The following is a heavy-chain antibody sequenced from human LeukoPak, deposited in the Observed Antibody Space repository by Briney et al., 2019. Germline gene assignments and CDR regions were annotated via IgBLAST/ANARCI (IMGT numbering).Heavy chain of an antibody. J-gene: IGHJ4*02. Sequence: SETLSLTCAVSGYSISSGYYWGWIRQPPGKGLEWIGSIYHSGSTYYNPSLKSRVTISVDTSKNQFSLKLSSVTAADTAVYYRARVVQLWFPVYFDYWGQGTLVTVSS. CDR2: IYHSGST. CDR1: GYSISSGYY. D-gene: IGHD5-18*01. CDR3: ARVVQLWFPVYFDY. V-gene: IGHV4-38-2*01.